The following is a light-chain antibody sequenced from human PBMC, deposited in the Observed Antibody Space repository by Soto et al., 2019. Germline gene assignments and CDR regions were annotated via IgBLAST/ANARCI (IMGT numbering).Light chain of an antibody. CDR3: CSCTSSTTLV. J-gene: IGLJ1*01. Sequence: QSALTQPPSASGSPGQSVAISCTGTSSDVGGYNYVSWYQQHPGKAPKLMIYEVSNRPSGVSNRFSGSKSGNTASLTISGLQAEDEADYYCCSCTSSTTLVFGTGTKLTVL. CDR1: SSDVGGYNY. V-gene: IGLV2-14*01. CDR2: EVS.